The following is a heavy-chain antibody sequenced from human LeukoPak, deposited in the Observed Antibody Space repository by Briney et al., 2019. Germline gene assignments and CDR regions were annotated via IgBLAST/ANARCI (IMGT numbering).Heavy chain of an antibody. CDR1: GGTFSSYA. J-gene: IGHJ5*02. Sequence: SVKVSCKASGGTFSSYAISWVRQAPGQGLEWMGGIIPIFGTANYAQKFQGRVTITADESTSTAYMELSSLRSEDTAVYYCARVFYGSGSYYKNWFDPWGQGTLVTVSS. V-gene: IGHV1-69*13. D-gene: IGHD3-10*01. CDR2: IIPIFGTA. CDR3: ARVFYGSGSYYKNWFDP.